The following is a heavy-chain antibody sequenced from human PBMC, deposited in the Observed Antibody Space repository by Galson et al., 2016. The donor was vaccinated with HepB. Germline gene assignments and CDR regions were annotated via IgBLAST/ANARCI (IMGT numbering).Heavy chain of an antibody. D-gene: IGHD2-15*01. CDR1: GFTFSSYA. Sequence: SLRLSCAASGFTFSSYAMSWVRQAPGKGLEWVSTITGSCGRIKYADPVKGRLITSRDNSKNTLYLQLNSLRAEDTAVYYCAKDGGYCSDATCYYRNSWGQGTLVTVSS. J-gene: IGHJ4*02. V-gene: IGHV3-23*01. CDR2: ITGSCGRI. CDR3: AKDGGYCSDATCYYRNS.